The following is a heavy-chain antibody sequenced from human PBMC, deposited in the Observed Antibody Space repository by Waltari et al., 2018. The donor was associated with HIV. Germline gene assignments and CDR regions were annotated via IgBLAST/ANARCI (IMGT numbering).Heavy chain of an antibody. J-gene: IGHJ4*02. CDR1: GFTFSSYG. V-gene: IGHV3-48*04. Sequence: EVHLVESGGGLVQPGGSLRLSCAASGFTFSSYGMNWVRQAPGKGLEWISYISSSSSTIYYADSVKGRFTISRDNAKNSVYLQMNSLRAEDTAVYYCARPLGGGYTYWGQGTLVTVSS. D-gene: IGHD3-22*01. CDR3: ARPLGGGYTY. CDR2: ISSSSSTI.